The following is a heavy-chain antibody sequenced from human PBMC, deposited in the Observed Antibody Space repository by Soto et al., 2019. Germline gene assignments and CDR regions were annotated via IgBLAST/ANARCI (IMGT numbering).Heavy chain of an antibody. J-gene: IGHJ4*02. CDR2: IYYSGST. CDR3: ARLSTETSSFDS. CDR1: GGSISSYY. V-gene: IGHV4-59*08. Sequence: PSETLSLTCTVSGGSISSYYWSWIRQPPGKGLEWIGYIYYSGSTNYNPSLKSRVTVSVDTSKHQFSVKLSSVTAADTAVYHCARLSTETSSFDSWGQGTQVTVSS. D-gene: IGHD4-17*01.